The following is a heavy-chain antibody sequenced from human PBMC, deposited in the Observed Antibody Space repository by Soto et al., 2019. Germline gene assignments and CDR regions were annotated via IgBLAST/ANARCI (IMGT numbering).Heavy chain of an antibody. J-gene: IGHJ5*02. D-gene: IGHD3-10*01. CDR1: GFTFSSYA. V-gene: IGHV3-23*01. CDR3: AKDRDYYGSRSHNWFPP. CDR2: ISGSGGST. Sequence: GGSLRLSCAASGFTFSSYAMSWVRQAPGKGLEWVSAISGSGGSTYYADSVKGRFTISRDNSKNTLYLQMNSLRAEDTAGYYCAKDRDYYGSRSHNWFPPWGEGTLVTVSS.